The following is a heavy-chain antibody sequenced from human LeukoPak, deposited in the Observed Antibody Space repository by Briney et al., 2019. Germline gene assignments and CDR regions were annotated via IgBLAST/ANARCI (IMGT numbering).Heavy chain of an antibody. V-gene: IGHV3-23*01. D-gene: IGHD3-22*01. J-gene: IGHJ3*02. CDR2: MSGSGGST. CDR1: GFTFSNYS. CDR3: AKGRVGHSPGYYYGNDAFDI. Sequence: GGSLRLSCVVSGFTFSNYSMHWVRQAPGKGLDWASSMSGSGGSTYSADSVKGRFTISRDNPNNTLYLKMNSLRAEDTAVYYCAKGRVGHSPGYYYGNDAFDIWGQGTMVTVSS.